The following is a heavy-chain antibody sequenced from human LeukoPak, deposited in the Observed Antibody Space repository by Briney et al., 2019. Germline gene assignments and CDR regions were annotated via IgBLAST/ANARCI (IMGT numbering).Heavy chain of an antibody. D-gene: IGHD2-2*01. CDR2: ISGSGGST. J-gene: IGHJ4*02. V-gene: IGHV3-23*01. Sequence: GGSLRLSCAASGFTFSSYAMSWVRQAPGKGLEWVSAISGSGGSTYYADSVKGRFTISRDNSKNTLYLQMNSLRAEDTAVYYCAKDTSPVSGGDTDYFDYWGQGTLVTVSS. CDR1: GFTFSSYA. CDR3: AKDTSPVSGGDTDYFDY.